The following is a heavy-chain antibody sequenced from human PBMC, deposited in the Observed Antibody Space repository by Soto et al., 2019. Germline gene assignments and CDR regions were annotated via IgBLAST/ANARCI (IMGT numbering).Heavy chain of an antibody. Sequence: QITLKESGPPLVKPTQTLTLTCTFSGFSLSTSGVGVGWIRQPPGKALEWLALIYWDDDKRYSPSLKSRLTTXKXTXXNQVVLTMTNMDPVDTATYYCAHSATIYGSGTNDYWGQGTLVTVSS. CDR2: IYWDDDK. CDR1: GFSLSTSGVG. D-gene: IGHD3-10*01. CDR3: AHSATIYGSGTNDY. J-gene: IGHJ4*02. V-gene: IGHV2-5*02.